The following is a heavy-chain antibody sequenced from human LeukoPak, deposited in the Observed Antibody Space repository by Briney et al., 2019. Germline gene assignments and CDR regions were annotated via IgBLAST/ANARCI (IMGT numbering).Heavy chain of an antibody. Sequence: SVKVSCKASGGTFSSYAISWVRQAPGQGLEWMGGIIPIFGTANYAQKFQGGVTITTDESTSTAYMELSSLRSEDTAVYYCARGPSERSSWYSWGQGTLVTVSS. V-gene: IGHV1-69*05. D-gene: IGHD6-13*01. CDR2: IIPIFGTA. CDR3: ARGPSERSSWYS. CDR1: GGTFSSYA. J-gene: IGHJ4*02.